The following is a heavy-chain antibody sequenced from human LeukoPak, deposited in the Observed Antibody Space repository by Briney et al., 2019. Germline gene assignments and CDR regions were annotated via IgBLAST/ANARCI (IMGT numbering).Heavy chain of an antibody. Sequence: GRSLRLSCAASRFTFSTYAMQWVRQAPGKGLEWVAVISYDGSNKYYADSVRGRFTISRDNSKNTLYLQMNSLRAEDTAVYYCARARTIFGRGYLEPWGQGTLVTVSS. CDR2: ISYDGSNK. V-gene: IGHV3-30-3*01. J-gene: IGHJ5*02. CDR1: RFTFSTYA. D-gene: IGHD3-3*01. CDR3: ARARTIFGRGYLEP.